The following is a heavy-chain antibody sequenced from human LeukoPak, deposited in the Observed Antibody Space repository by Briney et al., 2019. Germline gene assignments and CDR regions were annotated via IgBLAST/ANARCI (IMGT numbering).Heavy chain of an antibody. V-gene: IGHV4-4*08. D-gene: IGHD2-2*01. CDR1: GGSISSYY. J-gene: IGHJ6*03. CDR2: IYTSGST. Sequence: SETLSLTCTVSGGSISSYYWSWIRQPPGKGLEWIGYIYTSGSTNYNPSLKSRVTISVDTSKNKFSLKLSSVTAADTAVYYCARGSSMYYYYYMDVWGKGTTVTVSS. CDR3: ARGSSMYYYYYMDV.